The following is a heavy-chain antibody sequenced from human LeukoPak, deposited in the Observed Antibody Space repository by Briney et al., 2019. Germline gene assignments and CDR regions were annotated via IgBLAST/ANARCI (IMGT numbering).Heavy chain of an antibody. J-gene: IGHJ6*02. D-gene: IGHD2-15*01. CDR2: INHSGST. CDR3: ASEGYCSGGSCYQGYYYYGMDV. V-gene: IGHV4-34*01. Sequence: SETLSLTCAVYGGSFSGYYWSWIRQPPGKGLEWIGEINHSGSTNYNPSLKSRVTISVDTSKNQFSLKLSSVTAADTAVYYCASEGYCSGGSCYQGYYYYGMDVWGQETTVTVSS. CDR1: GGSFSGYY.